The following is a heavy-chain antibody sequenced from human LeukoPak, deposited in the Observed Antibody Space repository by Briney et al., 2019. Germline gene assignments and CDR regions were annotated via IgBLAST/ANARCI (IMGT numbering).Heavy chain of an antibody. CDR3: AREDVVVAAMLYYYYSMDV. J-gene: IGHJ6*02. D-gene: IGHD2-15*01. V-gene: IGHV3-21*01. CDR1: GCTFSSYS. CDR2: ISSSSSYI. Sequence: GGTLRLSCAASGCTFSSYSMNWVRQAPGKGLEWVSSISSSSSYIYYADSVKGRFTISRDNAKNSLYLQMNSLRAEDTAVYYCAREDVVVAAMLYYYYSMDVWGQGTTVTVSS.